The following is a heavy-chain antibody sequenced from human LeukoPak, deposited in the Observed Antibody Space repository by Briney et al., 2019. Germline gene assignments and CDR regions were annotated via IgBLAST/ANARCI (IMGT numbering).Heavy chain of an antibody. CDR1: GYTFTGYY. J-gene: IGHJ6*02. CDR3: AKDQVVVPAATRYYYYGMDV. CDR2: INPNSGGT. Sequence: AAVKVSCKASGYTFTGYYMHWVRQAPGQGLEWMGWINPNSGGTKYAQKFQGRVTMTRDTSISTAYMELSRLRSDDTAVYYCAKDQVVVPAATRYYYYGMDVWGQGTTVTVSS. V-gene: IGHV1-2*02. D-gene: IGHD2-2*01.